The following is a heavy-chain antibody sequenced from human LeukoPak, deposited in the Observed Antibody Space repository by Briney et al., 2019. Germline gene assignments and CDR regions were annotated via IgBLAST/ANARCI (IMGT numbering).Heavy chain of an antibody. D-gene: IGHD4-17*01. V-gene: IGHV3-21*01. Sequence: GGSLRLSCAASGLTFNMYTMNWLRQAPGKGLEWVSSISSSSSYIFYADSVKGRFTMSRDNAKKSLFLQMNSLRAEDTAVYYCARDYGDYEPGRHHYYYYYMDVWGKGTTVTVSS. CDR1: GLTFNMYT. J-gene: IGHJ6*03. CDR3: ARDYGDYEPGRHHYYYYYMDV. CDR2: ISSSSSYI.